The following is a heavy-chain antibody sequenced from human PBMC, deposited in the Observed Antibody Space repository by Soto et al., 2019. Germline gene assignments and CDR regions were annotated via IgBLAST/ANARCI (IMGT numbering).Heavy chain of an antibody. V-gene: IGHV4-61*01. CDR2: IYYSGST. D-gene: IGHD3-10*01. J-gene: IGHJ4*02. CDR1: GGSVSSGSYY. Sequence: SETLSLTCTVSGGSVSSGSYYWSWIRQPPGKGLEWIGYIYYSGSTNYNPSLKSRVTISVDTSKNQFSLKLSSVTAADTAVYYCARDRPRYGSGSYYFDYWGQGTLVTVSS. CDR3: ARDRPRYGSGSYYFDY.